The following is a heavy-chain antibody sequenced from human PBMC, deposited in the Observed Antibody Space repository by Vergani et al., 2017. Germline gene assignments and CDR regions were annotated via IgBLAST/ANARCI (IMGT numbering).Heavy chain of an antibody. CDR1: GGSISSSSYY. CDR3: ARLRGTMVRGVKDAFDI. V-gene: IGHV4-39*01. Sequence: QLQLQDSGPGLVKPSETLSLTCTVSGGSISSSSYYWGWIRQPPGKGLEWIGSIYYSGSTYYNPSLKSRVTISVDTSKNQFSLKLSSVTAADTAVYYCARLRGTMVRGVKDAFDIWGQGTMVTVSS. D-gene: IGHD3-10*01. CDR2: IYYSGST. J-gene: IGHJ3*02.